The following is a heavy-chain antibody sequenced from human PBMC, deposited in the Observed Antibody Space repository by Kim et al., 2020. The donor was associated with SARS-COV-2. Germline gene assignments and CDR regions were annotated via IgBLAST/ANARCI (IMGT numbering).Heavy chain of an antibody. D-gene: IGHD6-19*01. CDR3: ARSFGMAVAGTSWFDP. V-gene: IGHV5-51*01. J-gene: IGHJ5*02. CDR2: IYPGDSDT. CDR1: GYSFTSYW. Sequence: GESLKISCKGSGYSFTSYWIGWVRQMPGKGLEWMGIIYPGDSDTRYSPSFQGQVTISADKSISTAYLQWSSLKASDTAMYYCARSFGMAVAGTSWFDPWGQGTLVTLSS.